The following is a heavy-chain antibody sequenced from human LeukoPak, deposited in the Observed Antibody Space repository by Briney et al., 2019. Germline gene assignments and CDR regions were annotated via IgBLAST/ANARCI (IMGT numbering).Heavy chain of an antibody. CDR2: ISGSGGNT. CDR3: PKGGFRGDCSDGSCYPFGY. J-gene: IGHJ4*02. Sequence: PGGSLRLSCAASGFTFSNYAMSWVRQAPGKGLEWVSLISGSGGNTYYADSVKGRFTISSDDSNNPLYLQMSSLRAEDTALYYCPKGGFRGDCSDGSCYPFGYWAQGTLVTVSS. V-gene: IGHV3-23*01. D-gene: IGHD2-15*01. CDR1: GFTFSNYA.